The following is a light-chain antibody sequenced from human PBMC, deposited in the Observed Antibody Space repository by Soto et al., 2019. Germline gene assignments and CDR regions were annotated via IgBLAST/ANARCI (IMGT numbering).Light chain of an antibody. CDR1: SSDVGGYNY. CDR3: SSYAGGQNVV. Sequence: QSVLTQPPSASGSPGQSVTISCTGTSSDVGGYNYVSWYQQHPGKAPKVMIYDVNKRPSGVPDRFSGSKSGNTASLTVSGLQAEDDGDYFCSSYAGGQNVVFGGGTKLTVL. CDR2: DVN. J-gene: IGLJ2*01. V-gene: IGLV2-8*01.